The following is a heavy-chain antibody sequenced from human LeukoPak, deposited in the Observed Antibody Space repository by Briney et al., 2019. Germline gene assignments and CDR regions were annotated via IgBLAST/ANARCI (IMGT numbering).Heavy chain of an antibody. CDR1: GGSISTVGHH. J-gene: IGHJ4*02. D-gene: IGHD6-13*01. CDR3: ARLGEQQLSLDY. V-gene: IGHV4-30-2*01. CDR2: IYPTGTT. Sequence: SETLSLTCAVSGGSISTVGHHWNWVRPPPGKGLEWIGYIYPTGTTHYDPSLQSRVTMSVGRSRNQFSLKLRSVTAADTAVYYCARLGEQQLSLDYWGQGTLVTVS.